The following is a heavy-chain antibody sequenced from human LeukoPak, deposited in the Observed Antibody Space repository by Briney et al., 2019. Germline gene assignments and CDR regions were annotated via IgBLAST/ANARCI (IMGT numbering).Heavy chain of an antibody. CDR2: ITTNGAST. V-gene: IGHV3-11*01. J-gene: IGHJ4*02. CDR1: GFLFSDYY. D-gene: IGHD3-3*01. Sequence: GGSLRLSCAASGFLFSDYYMTWIRQAPGKGLEWISYITTNGASTYYATSVKGRFTISRDNAQNSLFLQMNSLRVEDTAIYYCARDRSPYYDFWSGYYTGGWGQGTLVTVSS. CDR3: ARDRSPYYDFWSGYYTGG.